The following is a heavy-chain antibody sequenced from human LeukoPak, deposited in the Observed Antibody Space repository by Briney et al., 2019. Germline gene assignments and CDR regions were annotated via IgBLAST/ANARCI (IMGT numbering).Heavy chain of an antibody. Sequence: TLCLTSTVSGDSPRRGDNYWSWIRQPAGRGLGWLARIYTSGSTNYNPSLKSRVTISGDTSKNQFSLRLSSVTAADTAVYYCARASYSYDSNGWVPFDYWGQGTLVTVSS. V-gene: IGHV4-61*02. CDR1: GDSPRRGDNY. CDR2: IYTSGST. CDR3: ARASYSYDSNGWVPFDY. J-gene: IGHJ4*02. D-gene: IGHD3-22*01.